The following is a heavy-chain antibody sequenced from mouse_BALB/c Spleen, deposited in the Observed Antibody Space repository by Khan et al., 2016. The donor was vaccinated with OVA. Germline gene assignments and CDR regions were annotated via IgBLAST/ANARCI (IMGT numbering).Heavy chain of an antibody. CDR3: ALIYYYGSGFVC. Sequence: EVQLQESGPELVKPGASVKVSYKASGYSFTDYNIFWVKQSLGKSLEWIGYIDPYNGDTNYNQKFKGEATLTVDKSSTTAFMHLNSLTSEDSAVYYCALIYYYGSGFVCWGQGTTLTVSS. J-gene: IGHJ2*01. V-gene: IGHV1S135*01. D-gene: IGHD1-1*01. CDR1: GYSFTDYN. CDR2: IDPYNGDT.